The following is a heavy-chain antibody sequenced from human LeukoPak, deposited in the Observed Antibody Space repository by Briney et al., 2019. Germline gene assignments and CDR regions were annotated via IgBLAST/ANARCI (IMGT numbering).Heavy chain of an antibody. Sequence: ASVKVSCKASGYTFTSYGISWVRQAPGQGLEWMGWISAYNGNTNYAQKLQGRVTMTTDTSTSTAYMELRSLRSGDTAVYYCARASYYDSSGYIDYWGRGTLVTVSS. CDR3: ARASYYDSSGYIDY. D-gene: IGHD3-22*01. CDR2: ISAYNGNT. CDR1: GYTFTSYG. J-gene: IGHJ4*02. V-gene: IGHV1-18*01.